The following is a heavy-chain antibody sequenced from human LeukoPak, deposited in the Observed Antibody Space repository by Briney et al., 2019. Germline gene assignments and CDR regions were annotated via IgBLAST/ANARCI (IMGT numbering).Heavy chain of an antibody. CDR3: ARDMIVGWPFDP. V-gene: IGHV1-2*02. D-gene: IGHD3-22*01. CDR1: GYIFIDYS. Sequence: ASVKVSCKASGYIFIDYSIHWVRQAPGQGLEWMGWINPNSGGTNYAQKFQGRVTMTRDTSISTAYMELSRLRSDDTAVYYCARDMIVGWPFDPWGQGTLVTVSS. J-gene: IGHJ5*02. CDR2: INPNSGGT.